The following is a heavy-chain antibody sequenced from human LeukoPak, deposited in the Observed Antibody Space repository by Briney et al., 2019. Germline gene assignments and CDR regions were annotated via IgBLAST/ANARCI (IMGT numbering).Heavy chain of an antibody. D-gene: IGHD5-12*01. V-gene: IGHV1-2*04. CDR3: ARGGWEDSGYDFSNWFDP. CDR2: INPNSGGT. J-gene: IGHJ5*02. CDR1: GYTFTGYY. Sequence: ASVKVSCKASGYTFTGYYMHWVRQAPGQGLEWMGWINPNSGGTNYAQKFQGCVTMTRDTSISTAYMELSRLRSDDTAVYYCARGGWEDSGYDFSNWFDPWGQGTLVTVSS.